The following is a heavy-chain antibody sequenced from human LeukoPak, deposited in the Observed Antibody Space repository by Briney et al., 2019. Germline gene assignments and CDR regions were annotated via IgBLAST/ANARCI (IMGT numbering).Heavy chain of an antibody. V-gene: IGHV5-10-1*01. CDR3: ARHTFKDTAYDY. D-gene: IGHD5-18*01. CDR2: IDPSDSYT. CDR1: GYGFTSYW. Sequence: GESLKISCKGSGYGFTSYWISWVRQMPGKGLEWMGRIDPSDSYTNYSPSFQGHVTISADKSISTAYLQWSSLKASDTAMYYCARHTFKDTAYDYWGQGTLVTVSS. J-gene: IGHJ4*02.